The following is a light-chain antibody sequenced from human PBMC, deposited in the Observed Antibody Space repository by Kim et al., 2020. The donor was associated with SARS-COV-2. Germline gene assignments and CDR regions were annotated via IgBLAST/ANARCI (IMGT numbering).Light chain of an antibody. V-gene: IGKV1-39*01. CDR3: QQSYSTPRT. CDR2: AAS. Sequence: ASVGDRVTITCRASQSISSYLNWYQQKPGKAPKLLIYAASSLQSGVPSRFSGSGSGTDFTLTISSLQPEDFATYYCQQSYSTPRTFGQGTKVDIE. J-gene: IGKJ1*01. CDR1: QSISSY.